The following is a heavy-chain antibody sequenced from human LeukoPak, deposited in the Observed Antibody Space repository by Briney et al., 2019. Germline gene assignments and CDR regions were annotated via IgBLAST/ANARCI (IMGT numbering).Heavy chain of an antibody. D-gene: IGHD1-26*01. Sequence: GGSLRLSCAASGFTFNNAWMSWVRQAPGKGLEWVANIRHDGREKYYVDSVKGRFTISRDNAKNSLYLQMNSLSAEDTAVYYCARRDSGSYSLPFDHWGQGTLVTVSS. CDR3: ARRDSGSYSLPFDH. J-gene: IGHJ4*02. CDR1: GFTFNNAW. V-gene: IGHV3-7*05. CDR2: IRHDGREK.